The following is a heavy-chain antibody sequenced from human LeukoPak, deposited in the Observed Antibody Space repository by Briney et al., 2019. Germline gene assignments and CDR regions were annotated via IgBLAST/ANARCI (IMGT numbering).Heavy chain of an antibody. CDR2: ISSSGSTI. V-gene: IGHV3-11*01. CDR1: GFTFSDYY. J-gene: IGHJ4*02. Sequence: MPGGSLRLSCAASGFTFSDYYMSWIRQAPGKGLEWVSYISSSGSTIYYADSVKGRFTISRDNAKNSLYLQMNSPRAEDTAVYYCARVAGYSGYDTYYFDYWGQGTLVTVSS. D-gene: IGHD5-12*01. CDR3: ARVAGYSGYDTYYFDY.